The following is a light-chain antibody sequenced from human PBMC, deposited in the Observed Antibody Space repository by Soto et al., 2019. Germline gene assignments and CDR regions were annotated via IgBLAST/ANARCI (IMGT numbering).Light chain of an antibody. Sequence: DIQMTRSPWSVSASVGDRVTITCRTSQTISNYLNWYQQKPGKAPSLLIYAASNLQSGVPSRFSGSGSGTDFTLTITSLQPEDFATYYCQQSYSTPQTFGQGTKVDIK. CDR2: AAS. CDR3: QQSYSTPQT. J-gene: IGKJ1*01. V-gene: IGKV1-39*01. CDR1: QTISNY.